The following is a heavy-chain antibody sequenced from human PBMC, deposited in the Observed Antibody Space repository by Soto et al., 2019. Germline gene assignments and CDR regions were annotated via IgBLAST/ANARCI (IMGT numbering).Heavy chain of an antibody. D-gene: IGHD2-15*01. Sequence: GASVKVSCKASGGSLSTNPISWVRQAPGQGLEWMGGTGSGTGPGNHAQKFQGRLTVTADKSTSTIYMELTNLSSEDTAVYYCARRDSGGFYRIFDSWGQGTLVTVSS. V-gene: IGHV1-69*06. CDR1: GGSLSTNP. CDR2: TGSGTGPG. CDR3: ARRDSGGFYRIFDS. J-gene: IGHJ4*02.